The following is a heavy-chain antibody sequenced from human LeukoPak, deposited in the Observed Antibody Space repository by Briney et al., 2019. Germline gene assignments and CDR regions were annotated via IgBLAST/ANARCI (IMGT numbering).Heavy chain of an antibody. CDR3: ERNPVTTINYFDY. CDR1: GGLISSYY. CDR2: IYYSGST. D-gene: IGHD5-12*01. V-gene: IGHV4-59*01. Sequence: KPSETLSLTCTVSGGLISSYYWSWIRQPPGKGLEWIGYIYYSGSTNYNPSLKSRVTISVDTSKNQVSLNLSSVTAADTAVYYCERNPVTTINYFDYWGQGTLVTVSS. J-gene: IGHJ4*02.